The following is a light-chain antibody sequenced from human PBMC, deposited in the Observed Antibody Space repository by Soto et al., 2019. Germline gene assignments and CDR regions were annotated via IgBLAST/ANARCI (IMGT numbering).Light chain of an antibody. CDR1: QSLLHSNGYNY. Sequence: DIVMTQSPLSLPVTPGEPASISCRSSQSLLHSNGYNYLDWYLQKPGQSPQLLIYLGSNRASGVPDRFSGSGSGTDFTLKISRLEAEDVGFYYCMQALQTLYTFCQGTKLEIK. CDR2: LGS. J-gene: IGKJ2*01. V-gene: IGKV2-28*01. CDR3: MQALQTLYT.